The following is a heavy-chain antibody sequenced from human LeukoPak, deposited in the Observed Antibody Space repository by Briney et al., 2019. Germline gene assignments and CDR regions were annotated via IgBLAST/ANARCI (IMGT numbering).Heavy chain of an antibody. CDR3: ARDGPQWLAAFDY. V-gene: IGHV4-59*01. CDR1: GGSISSYY. CDR2: IYHSGST. D-gene: IGHD6-19*01. Sequence: SETLSLTCTVSGGSISSYYWSWIRQPPGKGLEWIGNIYHSGSTNYNPSLKSRVTISVDTPKNQFSLKLSSVTAADTAVYHCARDGPQWLAAFDYWGQGTLVTVSS. J-gene: IGHJ4*02.